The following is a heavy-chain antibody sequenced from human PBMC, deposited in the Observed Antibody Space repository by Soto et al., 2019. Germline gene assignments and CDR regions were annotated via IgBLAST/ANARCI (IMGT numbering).Heavy chain of an antibody. CDR2: IYHRGST. Sequence: QVQLQESGPGLVKPSETLSLTCTVSGGSISRYYWSWIRQTPGKGLEWIGYIYHRGSTNYNPSLKRRVTISVDPSKNQFSLKVRSVTAADTAVYYCARGETYSYWYFDLWGRGTLVTVSS. CDR1: GGSISRYY. J-gene: IGHJ2*01. V-gene: IGHV4-59*01. D-gene: IGHD3-16*01. CDR3: ARGETYSYWYFDL.